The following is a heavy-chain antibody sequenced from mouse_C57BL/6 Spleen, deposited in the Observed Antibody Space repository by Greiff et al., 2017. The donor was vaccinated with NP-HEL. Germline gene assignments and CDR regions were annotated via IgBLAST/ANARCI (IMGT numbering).Heavy chain of an antibody. CDR2: IDPSDSYT. D-gene: IGHD1-1*01. CDR3: ARRGITTVGGRRYFDV. V-gene: IGHV1-69*01. CDR1: GYTFTSYW. Sequence: VQLQQPGAELVLPGASVKLSCKASGYTFTSYWMHWVRQRPGQGLEWIGEIDPSDSYTNYNQKFKGKSTLTVDKSSSTAYMQLSSLTSEDSAVYYCARRGITTVGGRRYFDVWGTGTTVTVSS. J-gene: IGHJ1*03.